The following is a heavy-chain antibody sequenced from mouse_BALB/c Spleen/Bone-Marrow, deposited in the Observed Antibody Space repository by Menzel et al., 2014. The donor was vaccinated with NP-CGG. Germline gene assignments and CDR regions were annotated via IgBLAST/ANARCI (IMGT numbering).Heavy chain of an antibody. J-gene: IGHJ4*01. CDR3: ARGMGLRLGGYAMDY. Sequence: VQVVESGPGLVAPSQSLSITCTVSGFSLISYGVHWVRQPPGKGLEWLGVIWTSGSTNYNSALMSRLSISKDNSKSQVFLKMNSLQTDDTAMYYCARGMGLRLGGYAMDYWGQGTSVTVSS. CDR1: GFSLISYG. CDR2: IWTSGST. V-gene: IGHV2-9*02. D-gene: IGHD2-4*01.